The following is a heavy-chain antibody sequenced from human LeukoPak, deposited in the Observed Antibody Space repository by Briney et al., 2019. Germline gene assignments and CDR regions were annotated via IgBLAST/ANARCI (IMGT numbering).Heavy chain of an antibody. CDR3: ARGAYSSFNWFDP. CDR2: INPNSGGT. Sequence: ASVKVSCKASGYTFTGYYIHWVRQAPGQGLEWMGWINPNSGGTYYAQKFQGRVTMTRDTSASTAYMELSRLRSDDTAVYYCARGAYSSFNWFDPWGQGTLVTVSS. CDR1: GYTFTGYY. V-gene: IGHV1-2*02. J-gene: IGHJ5*02. D-gene: IGHD2-15*01.